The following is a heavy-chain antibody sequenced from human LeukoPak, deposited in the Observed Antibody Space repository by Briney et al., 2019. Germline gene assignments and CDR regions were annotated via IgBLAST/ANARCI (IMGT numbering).Heavy chain of an antibody. CDR3: ANGDSSGYFGWGSMFQH. Sequence: PGGSLRLSCAASGFTFSSYGRHWVRQAPGKGLEWVAVISYDGSNKYYADSVKGRFTISRDNSKNTLYLQMNSLRAEDTAVYYCANGDSSGYFGWGSMFQHWSQGTLVTVSS. J-gene: IGHJ1*01. D-gene: IGHD3-22*01. CDR1: GFTFSSYG. CDR2: ISYDGSNK. V-gene: IGHV3-30*18.